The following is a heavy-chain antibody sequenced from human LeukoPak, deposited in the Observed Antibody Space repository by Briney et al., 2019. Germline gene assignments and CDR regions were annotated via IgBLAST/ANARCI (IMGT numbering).Heavy chain of an antibody. Sequence: PSETLSLTCTVSGGSISSYYWSWIRQPPGKGLEWIGEVYHTGSTNCNPSLKSRVTISLDTSKNQFSLKLSSVTAADTAVYYCAREIPYCSGGSCYKRFDYWGQGTLVTVSS. CDR2: VYHTGST. CDR3: AREIPYCSGGSCYKRFDY. CDR1: GGSISSYY. D-gene: IGHD2-15*01. V-gene: IGHV4-59*01. J-gene: IGHJ4*02.